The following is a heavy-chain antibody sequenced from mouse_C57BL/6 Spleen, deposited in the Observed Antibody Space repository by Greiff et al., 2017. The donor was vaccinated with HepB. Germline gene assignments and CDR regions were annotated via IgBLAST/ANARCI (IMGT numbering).Heavy chain of an antibody. J-gene: IGHJ2*01. CDR1: GYTFTSYW. CDR3: ARPGTGSYFDY. V-gene: IGHV1-64*01. D-gene: IGHD4-1*01. CDR2: IHPNSGST. Sequence: QVQLQQPGAELVKPGASVKLSCKASGYTFTSYWMHWVKQRPGQGLEWIGMIHPNSGSTNYNEKFKSKATLTVDKSSSTAYMQLSSLTSEDSAVYYCARPGTGSYFDYWGQGTTLTVSS.